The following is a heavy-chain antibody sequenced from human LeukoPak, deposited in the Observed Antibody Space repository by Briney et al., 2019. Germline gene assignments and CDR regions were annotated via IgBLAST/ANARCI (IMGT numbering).Heavy chain of an antibody. Sequence: PGGSPRLSCAASGFTFRGFSMSWVRQSPTKGLEWVANIKQDGSERYYVDSVKGRFTISRDNAKNSLSLQMNNLRVEDTAVYYCARAGSHWHYVYWGQGTVVTVSS. D-gene: IGHD3-10*01. J-gene: IGHJ4*02. V-gene: IGHV3-7*01. CDR3: ARAGSHWHYVY. CDR1: GFTFRGFS. CDR2: IKQDGSER.